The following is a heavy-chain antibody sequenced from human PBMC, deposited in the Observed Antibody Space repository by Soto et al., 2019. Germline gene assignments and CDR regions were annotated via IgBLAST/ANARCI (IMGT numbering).Heavy chain of an antibody. D-gene: IGHD6-19*01. J-gene: IGHJ4*02. CDR1: GFTVSSNY. CDR3: ALGSGWYAFMLGFDY. CDR2: IYSGGST. Sequence: EVQLVESGGGLIQPGGSLRLSCAASGFTVSSNYMSWVRQAPGKELEWVSVIYSGGSTYYADSVKGRFTISRDNSKNTLYLQMNSLRAEDTAVYYCALGSGWYAFMLGFDYWGQGTLVTVSS. V-gene: IGHV3-53*01.